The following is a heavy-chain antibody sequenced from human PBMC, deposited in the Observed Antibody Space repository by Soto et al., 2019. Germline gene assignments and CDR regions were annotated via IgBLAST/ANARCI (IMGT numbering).Heavy chain of an antibody. V-gene: IGHV4-59*01. J-gene: IGHJ4*02. CDR2: IYYSGST. CDR3: ASGGNSHGYHSAYFHY. CDR1: GGSISSYY. Sequence: PSGTLSLTCTVSGGSISSYYWSWIRQPPGKGLEWIGYIYYSGSTNYNPSLKSRVTISVDTSKNQFSLKLSSVTAADTAVYYCASGGNSHGYHSAYFHYCGQGTLVTVSA. D-gene: IGHD5-18*01.